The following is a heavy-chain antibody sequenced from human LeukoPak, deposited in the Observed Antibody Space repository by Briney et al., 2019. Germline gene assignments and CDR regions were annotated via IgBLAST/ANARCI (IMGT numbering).Heavy chain of an antibody. CDR1: GFTFSSYS. CDR2: ISSSSSTI. Sequence: GGSLRLSCAASGFTFSSYSMNWVRQAPGKGLEWVSYISSSSSTIYYADSVKGRFTISRDNAKNSLYLQMNSLRAEDTAVYYCARGFSAPRTYYYDSSAEIGVDYWGQGTLVTVSS. J-gene: IGHJ4*02. CDR3: ARGFSAPRTYYYDSSAEIGVDY. V-gene: IGHV3-48*04. D-gene: IGHD3-22*01.